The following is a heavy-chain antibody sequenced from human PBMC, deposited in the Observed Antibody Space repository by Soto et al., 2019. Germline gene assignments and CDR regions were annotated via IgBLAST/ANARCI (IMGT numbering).Heavy chain of an antibody. CDR1: GYSFTSYW. V-gene: IGHV5-51*01. CDR2: IYPGDSDT. D-gene: IGHD6-19*01. CDR3: ARASSGWRKYYYYGMDV. J-gene: IGHJ6*02. Sequence: PGESLKISCKGSGYSFTSYWVGWVRQMPGKGLEWMGIIYPGDSDTRYSPSFQGQVTISADKSISTAYLQWSSLKASDTAMYYCARASSGWRKYYYYGMDVWGQGTTVTV.